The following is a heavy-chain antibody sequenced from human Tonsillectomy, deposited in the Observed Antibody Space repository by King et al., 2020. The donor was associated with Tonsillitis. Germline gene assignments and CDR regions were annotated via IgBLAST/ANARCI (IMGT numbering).Heavy chain of an antibody. CDR1: GFTFNSYI. Sequence: VQLVEAGGGLVQPGGSLRLSCGASGFTFNSYIMNWGPPAPGEGVEWVSYIISSSCTIYYAYSVKGRFTISRDNAKNSLYLQMNSLRAEDTAVYYCARGLQSRYFQHWGQGTLVTVSS. J-gene: IGHJ1*01. CDR2: IISSSCTI. V-gene: IGHV3-48*01. CDR3: ARGLQSRYFQH.